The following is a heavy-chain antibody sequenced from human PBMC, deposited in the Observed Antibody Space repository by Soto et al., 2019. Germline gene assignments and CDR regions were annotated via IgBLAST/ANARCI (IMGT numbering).Heavy chain of an antibody. CDR3: AKATTNGGWFNPFDS. V-gene: IGHV3-23*01. CDR1: GFIFRSYA. D-gene: IGHD6-19*01. Sequence: EVQLLESGGGLVQPGGSLRLSCAASGFIFRSYAMNWVRQAPGKGLERVSGISGSGDSTYYADAVKGRFTISRDNSKNTLFLQMNSLTADDTAVYYCAKATTNGGWFNPFDSWGQGALVTVSS. J-gene: IGHJ4*02. CDR2: ISGSGDST.